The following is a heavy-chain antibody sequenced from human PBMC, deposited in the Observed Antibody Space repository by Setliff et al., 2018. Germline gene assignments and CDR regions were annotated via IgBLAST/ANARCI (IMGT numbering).Heavy chain of an antibody. CDR2: ISGSGLTT. J-gene: IGHJ4*02. D-gene: IGHD2-21*01. CDR3: AKQTYCGSDCYSDFDY. V-gene: IGHV3-23*01. Sequence: PGGSLRLSCAASGFSFSTYAMNWVRQAPGKGLEWVSGISGSGLTTYYADSVKGRFTISRDNSRNILYLQLNSLRAEDTALYFCAKQTYCGSDCYSDFDYWGQGTLVTVSS. CDR1: GFSFSTYA.